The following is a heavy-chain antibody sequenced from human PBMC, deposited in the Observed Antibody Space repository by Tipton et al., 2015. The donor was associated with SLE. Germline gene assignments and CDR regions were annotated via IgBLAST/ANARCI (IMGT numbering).Heavy chain of an antibody. D-gene: IGHD2-2*01. Sequence: GSLRLSCAASGFTFSSYSMNWVRQAPGKGLEWVSSISSSSSYIYYADSVKGRFTISRDNAKNSLYLQMNSLRAEDTAVYYCARDPSSTSRYWDFDYWGQGTLVTVSS. V-gene: IGHV3-21*01. CDR2: ISSSSSYI. CDR1: GFTFSSYS. CDR3: ARDPSSTSRYWDFDY. J-gene: IGHJ4*02.